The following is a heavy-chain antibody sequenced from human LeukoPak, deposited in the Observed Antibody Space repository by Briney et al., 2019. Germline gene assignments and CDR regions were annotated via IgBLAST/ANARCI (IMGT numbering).Heavy chain of an antibody. CDR2: ISGSGGST. J-gene: IGHJ3*02. Sequence: GGSLRLSCAASGFTFSSYAMSWVRQAPGKGLGWVSAISGSGGSTYYADSVKGRFTISRDNSKKTLYMEMNSLRAEDTAVYYCAKVSPVVVVITGAFDIWGQGTMVTVSS. CDR1: GFTFSSYA. CDR3: AKVSPVVVVITGAFDI. V-gene: IGHV3-23*01. D-gene: IGHD3-22*01.